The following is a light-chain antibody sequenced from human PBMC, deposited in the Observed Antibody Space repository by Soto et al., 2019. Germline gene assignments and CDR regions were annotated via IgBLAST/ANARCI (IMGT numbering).Light chain of an antibody. Sequence: EIVLTQSPGTLSLSPGERATLACRASQSISSSYLAWYQQKPGQAPRLLIYGASSRATGIPDRFSGSGSGIDFTLTISRLDPEDFAVYYCLCFGSSRYTFGQGTKLEIK. J-gene: IGKJ2*01. CDR2: GAS. V-gene: IGKV3-20*01. CDR1: QSISSSY. CDR3: LCFGSSRYT.